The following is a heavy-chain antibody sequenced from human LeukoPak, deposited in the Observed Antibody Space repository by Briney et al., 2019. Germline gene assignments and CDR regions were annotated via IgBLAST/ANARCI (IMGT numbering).Heavy chain of an antibody. CDR1: GFTFSNSA. V-gene: IGHV3-23*01. CDR3: AKDLVRGADC. D-gene: IGHD3-10*01. J-gene: IGHJ4*02. Sequence: GGSLRLSCAASGFTFSNSAMSWVRQAPGKGLEWVSATTGSGGSTFYADSVRGRFIISRDNSKNTLYLQMNSLRAEDTAMYYCAKDLVRGADCWGQGTLVTVS. CDR2: TTGSGGST.